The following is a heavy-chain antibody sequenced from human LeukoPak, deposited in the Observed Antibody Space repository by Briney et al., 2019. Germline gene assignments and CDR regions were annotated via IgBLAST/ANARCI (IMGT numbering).Heavy chain of an antibody. Sequence: GGSLRLSCTASGFTFSSCSVNWGRQAPGKGLEWVSSISSSSSYIYYAASVKGRFTISRDNATNSLYLQLNSLRAEDTAVYYCARDVYGDYSRVDYWGQGTLVTVSS. D-gene: IGHD4-17*01. J-gene: IGHJ4*02. CDR3: ARDVYGDYSRVDY. V-gene: IGHV3-21*01. CDR1: GFTFSSCS. CDR2: ISSSSSYI.